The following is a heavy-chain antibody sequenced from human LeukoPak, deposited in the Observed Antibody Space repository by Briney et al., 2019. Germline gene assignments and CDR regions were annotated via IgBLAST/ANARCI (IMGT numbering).Heavy chain of an antibody. J-gene: IGHJ4*02. CDR1: GGTFSSYA. CDR2: INPNSGGT. CDR3: ARDPDWNYAVDYFDY. D-gene: IGHD1-7*01. V-gene: IGHV1-2*02. Sequence: ASVKVSCKASGGTFSSYAISWVRQAPGQGLEWMGWINPNSGGTNYAQKFQGRVTMTRDTSISTAYMELSRLRSDDTAVYYCARDPDWNYAVDYFDYWGQGTLVTVSS.